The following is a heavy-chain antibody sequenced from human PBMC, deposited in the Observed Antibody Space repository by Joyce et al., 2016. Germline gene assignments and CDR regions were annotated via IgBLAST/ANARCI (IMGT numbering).Heavy chain of an antibody. CDR1: GFTFSNTC. J-gene: IGHJ3*02. CDR3: STNTVLGDAFDI. CDR2: IKSKTDGGTT. V-gene: IGHV3-15*01. D-gene: IGHD4-17*01. Sequence: VLLVESGGGLVKPGGSLRLSCAASGFTFSNTCMTWVRQGPGKGLEWVGRIKSKTDGGTTDYAEPGKCRFTISREDSKKTLYLQMHGLKTEDTAVYYCSTNTVLGDAFDIWGQGTMVSVSS.